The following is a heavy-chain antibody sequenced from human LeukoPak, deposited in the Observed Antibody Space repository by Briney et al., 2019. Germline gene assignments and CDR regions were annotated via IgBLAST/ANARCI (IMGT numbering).Heavy chain of an antibody. CDR3: AKNQVRGVIVDAFDI. Sequence: QPGRSLRLSCAASGFTFSSYGMHWVRQAPGKGLDCVAVISDDGSNKYYAGSVKGRFTISRDNSKNTLYLQINSPRPEDTAVYYCAKNQVRGVIVDAFDIWGQGTMVTVSS. V-gene: IGHV3-30*18. CDR2: ISDDGSNK. D-gene: IGHD3-10*01. J-gene: IGHJ3*02. CDR1: GFTFSSYG.